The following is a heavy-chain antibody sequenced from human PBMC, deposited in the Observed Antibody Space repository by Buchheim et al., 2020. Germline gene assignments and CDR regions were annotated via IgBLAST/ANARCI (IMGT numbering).Heavy chain of an antibody. J-gene: IGHJ6*02. CDR3: AKVKDSSSWYYYYYGMDV. Sequence: QVQLVESGGGVVQPGRSLRLSCAASGFTFSSYGMHWVRQAPGKGLEWVAVISYDGSNKYYADSVKGRFTISRENSKNTLYLQMNSLRAEDTAVYYCAKVKDSSSWYYYYYGMDVWGQGTT. V-gene: IGHV3-30*18. CDR2: ISYDGSNK. D-gene: IGHD6-13*01. CDR1: GFTFSSYG.